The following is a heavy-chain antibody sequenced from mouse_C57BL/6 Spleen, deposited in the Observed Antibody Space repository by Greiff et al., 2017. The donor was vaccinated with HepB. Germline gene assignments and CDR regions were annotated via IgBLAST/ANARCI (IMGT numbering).Heavy chain of an antibody. CDR2: INPSTGGT. Sequence: EVQLQQSGPELVKPGASVKISCKASGYSFTGYYMNWVKQSPEKSLEWIGEINPSTGGTTYNQKFKAKATLTVDKSSSTAYMQLKSLTSEDSAVYYCARYRDWYFDVWGTGTTVTVSS. J-gene: IGHJ1*03. V-gene: IGHV1-42*01. CDR3: ARYRDWYFDV. CDR1: GYSFTGYY.